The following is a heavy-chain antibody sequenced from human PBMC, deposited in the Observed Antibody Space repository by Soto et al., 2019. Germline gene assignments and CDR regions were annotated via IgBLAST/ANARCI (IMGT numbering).Heavy chain of an antibody. J-gene: IGHJ5*01. V-gene: IGHV5-51*01. CDR3: PRRDPELFPAYYILDVS. D-gene: IGHD3-10*01. Sequence: VYSLVIAGLCSGCSARNFMVGWSRQIRGKGLDWMGLCYLGDAEIIYSPSFQCQVTISAEKSMNSAYLQWSSLKASDTAMYYCPRRDPELFPAYYILDVSW. CDR2: CYLGDAEI. CDR1: GCSARNFM.